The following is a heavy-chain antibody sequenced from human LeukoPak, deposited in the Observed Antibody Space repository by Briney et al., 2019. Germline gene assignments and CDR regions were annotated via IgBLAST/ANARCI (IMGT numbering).Heavy chain of an antibody. D-gene: IGHD6-13*01. V-gene: IGHV4-34*01. CDR1: GGSFSGYY. J-gene: IGHJ3*02. Sequence: SETLSLTCAVYGGSFSGYYWSWIRQPPGKGLEWIGEINHSGSTNYNPSLKSRVTISVDTSKNQFSLKLSSVPAADTAVYYCASQPRDSSSWYGRDDAFDIWGQGTMVTVSS. CDR3: ASQPRDSSSWYGRDDAFDI. CDR2: INHSGST.